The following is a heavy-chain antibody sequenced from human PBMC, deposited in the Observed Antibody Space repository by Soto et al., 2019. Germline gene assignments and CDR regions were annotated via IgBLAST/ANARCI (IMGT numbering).Heavy chain of an antibody. J-gene: IGHJ6*02. CDR1: GDSVTSGSYY. V-gene: IGHV4-61*03. Sequence: SDTLSLTCIVSGDSVTSGSYYWTWLRQPPGKGLEWIGYISYTGRTKYNPSLQSRVTISVDTSKNDFSLNLSSVTAADTAVYFCAREWGLLPYYVMNVWGHGTAVTVSS. CDR3: AREWGLLPYYVMNV. CDR2: ISYTGRT. D-gene: IGHD7-27*01.